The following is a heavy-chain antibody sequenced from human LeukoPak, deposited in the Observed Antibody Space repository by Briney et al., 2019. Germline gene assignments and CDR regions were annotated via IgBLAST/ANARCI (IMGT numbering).Heavy chain of an antibody. V-gene: IGHV4-34*01. CDR3: GISAAAARAFDY. CDR2: INHSGST. J-gene: IGHJ4*03. Sequence: PSETLSLTCAVYGGSFSGYYWSWIRQPPGKGLEWIGEINHSGSTNYNPSLKSRVTISVDTSKNQFSLKLSSVTAADTAVYYCGISAAAARAFDYWGQGTTVTVSS. D-gene: IGHD6-13*01. CDR1: GGSFSGYY.